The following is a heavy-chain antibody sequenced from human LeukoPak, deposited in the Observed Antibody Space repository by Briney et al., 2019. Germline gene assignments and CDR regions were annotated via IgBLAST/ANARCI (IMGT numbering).Heavy chain of an antibody. V-gene: IGHV1-18*01. CDR3: ARVPPGDDFWSGRTYYFDY. D-gene: IGHD3-3*01. CDR2: ISAYNGNT. CDR1: GYTFTGYG. Sequence: GGSVKVSCKASGYTFTGYGMSWVRQAPGQGLEWMGWISAYNGNTNYAQKLQGRVTMTPDTSTSTAYMELRGLRSDDTAVYYCARVPPGDDFWSGRTYYFDYWGQGTLVTVSS. J-gene: IGHJ4*02.